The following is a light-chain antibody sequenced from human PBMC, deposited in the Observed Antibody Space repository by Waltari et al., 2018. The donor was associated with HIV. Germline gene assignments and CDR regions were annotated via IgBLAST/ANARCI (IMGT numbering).Light chain of an antibody. Sequence: QSVLTQPPSASGTPGQRVTISCSGSSSTIGSNTVNWYQQLPGTAPKLLIYSNKQRPSGVPDRFSGSKSGTSASLAISGLQSEDEADYYCTAWDDGLSDPVFGGGTKLTVL. CDR3: TAWDDGLSDPV. V-gene: IGLV1-44*01. CDR2: SNK. J-gene: IGLJ3*02. CDR1: SSTIGSNT.